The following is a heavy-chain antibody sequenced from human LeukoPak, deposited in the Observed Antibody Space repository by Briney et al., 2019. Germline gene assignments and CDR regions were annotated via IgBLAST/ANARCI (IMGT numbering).Heavy chain of an antibody. CDR1: GFTFSSYS. Sequence: PGGSLRLSCAASGFTFSSYSMNWVRQAPGKGLEWVSYITSSSRGIYYADSVKGRFTISRDNSKNTLYLQMNSLRAEDTAVYYCAKAPGYSSSWPQRGGFDYWGQGTLVTVSS. CDR2: ITSSSRGI. CDR3: AKAPGYSSSWPQRGGFDY. J-gene: IGHJ4*02. V-gene: IGHV3-48*01. D-gene: IGHD6-13*01.